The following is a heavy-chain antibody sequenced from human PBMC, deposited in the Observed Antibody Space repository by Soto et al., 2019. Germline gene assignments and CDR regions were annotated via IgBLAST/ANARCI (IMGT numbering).Heavy chain of an antibody. CDR1: GGSASSGSYY. V-gene: IGHV4-61*01. J-gene: IGHJ6*02. Sequence: QVQLQESGPGLVKPSETLSLTCTVSGGSASSGSYYWSWIRQPPGKGLEWIGYGFYSGSTNYNPSLKSRVTISVDTSKNQFSLKLKSVTAADTAVYYCTRGRAWAGAIHYYYYGLDVWGHGTTVTVSS. CDR2: GFYSGST. CDR3: TRGRAWAGAIHYYYYGLDV. D-gene: IGHD6-19*01.